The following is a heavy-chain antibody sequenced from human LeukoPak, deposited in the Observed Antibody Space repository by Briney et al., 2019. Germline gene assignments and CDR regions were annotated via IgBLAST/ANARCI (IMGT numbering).Heavy chain of an antibody. CDR3: AKKPRPTYSSGWYVGYYFDY. V-gene: IGHV3-23*01. CDR1: GFTFSSYA. J-gene: IGHJ4*02. D-gene: IGHD6-19*01. CDR2: ISGSGGST. Sequence: GGSLRLSCAASGFTFSSYAMSWVRQAPGKGLEWVSAISGSGGSTYYADSVKGRFTISRDNSKNTPYLQMNSLRAEDTAVYYCAKKPRPTYSSGWYVGYYFDYWGQGTLVTVSS.